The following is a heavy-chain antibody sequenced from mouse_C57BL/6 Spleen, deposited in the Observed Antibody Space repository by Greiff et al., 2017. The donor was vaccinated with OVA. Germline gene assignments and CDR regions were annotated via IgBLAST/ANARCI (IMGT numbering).Heavy chain of an antibody. D-gene: IGHD2-4*01. Sequence: EVQLQQSGPELVKPGASVKISCKASGYTFTDYYMNWVKQSHGKSLEWIGDINPNNGGTSYNQKFKGKATLTVDKSSSTAYMELRSLTAEDSAVYYCARRGYDYDDGWFAYWGQGTLVTVSA. CDR3: ARRGYDYDDGWFAY. CDR1: GYTFTDYY. CDR2: INPNNGGT. J-gene: IGHJ3*01. V-gene: IGHV1-26*01.